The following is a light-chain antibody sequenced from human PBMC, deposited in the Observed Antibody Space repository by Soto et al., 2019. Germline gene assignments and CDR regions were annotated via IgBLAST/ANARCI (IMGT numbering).Light chain of an antibody. Sequence: VVTQEPSFSVSPGGTVTLTCGLSSGSVSTTYYPSWYQQTPGQAPRTLIYSTNTRSSGVPDRFSGSILGNKAALTITGAQADDEADYYCVLYMSSGISVFGGGTKLTVL. CDR2: STN. J-gene: IGLJ3*02. V-gene: IGLV8-61*01. CDR1: SGSVSTTYY. CDR3: VLYMSSGISV.